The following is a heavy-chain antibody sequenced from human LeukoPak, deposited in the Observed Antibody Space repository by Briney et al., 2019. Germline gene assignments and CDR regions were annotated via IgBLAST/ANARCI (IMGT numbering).Heavy chain of an antibody. V-gene: IGHV3-23*01. CDR2: ISGSGGST. Sequence: GGSLRLSCAASGFTFSSYAMSWVRQAPGKGLEWVSAISGSGGSTYYADSVKGRFTISRDNSKNTLYLQMNSLRAEDTAVYYCAKWGDYDILTGYYDSDYWGQGTLVTVSS. CDR3: AKWGDYDILTGYYDSDY. CDR1: GFTFSSYA. J-gene: IGHJ4*02. D-gene: IGHD3-9*01.